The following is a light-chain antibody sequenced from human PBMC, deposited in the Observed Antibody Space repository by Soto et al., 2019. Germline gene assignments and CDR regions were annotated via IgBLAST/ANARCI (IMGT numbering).Light chain of an antibody. Sequence: QSVLTQPPSVSGSPGQSVTISCTGTSSDVGSYNRVSWYQQPPGTAPKLMIYEVSNGPSGVPDRFSGSKSGNTASLTISGLQAEDEADYYCNSFTTSSTYVFGTGTKLTVL. CDR1: SSDVGSYNR. V-gene: IGLV2-18*02. CDR2: EVS. CDR3: NSFTTSSTYV. J-gene: IGLJ1*01.